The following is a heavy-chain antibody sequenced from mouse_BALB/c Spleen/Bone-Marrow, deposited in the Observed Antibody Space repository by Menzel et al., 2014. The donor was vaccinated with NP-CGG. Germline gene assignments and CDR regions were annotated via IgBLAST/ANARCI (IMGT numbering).Heavy chain of an antibody. D-gene: IGHD4-1*01. J-gene: IGHJ2*01. CDR3: ARRLTGTLYFDY. V-gene: IGHV1-54*03. CDR1: GYAFTNYL. CDR2: INPGSGAT. Sequence: QVQLQQSGAELVRPGTLVKVSCKASGYAFTNYLIEWVKQRPGQGLEWIGVINPGSGATNYNENFKGKATLTADKSSSTPYMQLSSLTSDDSAVYFCARRLTGTLYFDYWGQGTTLTVSS.